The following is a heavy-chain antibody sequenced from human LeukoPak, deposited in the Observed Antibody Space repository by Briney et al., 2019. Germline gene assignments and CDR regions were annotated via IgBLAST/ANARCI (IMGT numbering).Heavy chain of an antibody. CDR2: ISSGGSTI. V-gene: IGHV3-11*01. J-gene: IGHJ4*02. D-gene: IGHD3-10*01. CDR1: ESIFSDYY. Sequence: GSLRLSCAASESIFSDYYMSWIRQAPGKGLEWIAYISSGGSTILYADAVKGRFTISRDNAKNSLYLHMNSLRAEDTAVYYCAREMDGEYGAGTFFDLCGQGNMVTVSS. CDR3: AREMDGEYGAGTFFDL.